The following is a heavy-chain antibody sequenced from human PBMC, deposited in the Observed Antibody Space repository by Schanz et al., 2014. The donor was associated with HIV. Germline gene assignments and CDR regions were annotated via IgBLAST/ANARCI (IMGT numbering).Heavy chain of an antibody. V-gene: IGHV1-46*01. D-gene: IGHD2-15*01. CDR3: ARERMATGGFDV. Sequence: QVQLVQSGTEVKKPGASVKVSCKASGYTFISYVISWVRQAPGQGLEWMAVINTSGGGTSDALQGRVAVTRDTSTSTVYMDLRNLRFEDSAVYYCARERMATGGFDVWGQGTTVTVSS. CDR2: INTSGGGT. J-gene: IGHJ6*02. CDR1: GYTFISYV.